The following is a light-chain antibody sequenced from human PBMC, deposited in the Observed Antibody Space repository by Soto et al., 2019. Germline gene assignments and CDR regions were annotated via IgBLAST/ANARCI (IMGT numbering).Light chain of an antibody. V-gene: IGKV1-9*01. CDR2: AAS. CDR3: QQVISYPPG. CDR1: QGISTF. Sequence: DIQLTQSPSFLSASVGDRVTITCRASQGISTFLAWYQQRPGKAPKLLIYAASTLQSGVPSRFSGSGSGTEFTLTISSLQPEDFATCYCQQVISYPPGFGPGTKVDIK. J-gene: IGKJ3*01.